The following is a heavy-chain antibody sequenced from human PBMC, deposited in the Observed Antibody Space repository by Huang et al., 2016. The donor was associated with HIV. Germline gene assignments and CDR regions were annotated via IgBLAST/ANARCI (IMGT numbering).Heavy chain of an antibody. CDR3: ARVLYYYDSSGHYQNAFDT. V-gene: IGHV3-20*01. CDR2: INGNGGRT. CDR1: GFRFDDYG. Sequence: EVQLVESGGGVVRPGGSLRLSCVASGFRFDDYGMSWVRQAPGKGLEWVAGINGNGGRTGHGDAVKGRFSISRDNAKNSLYLQMNRLRAEDTALYHCARVLYYYDSSGHYQNAFDTWGQGTMVTVSS. J-gene: IGHJ3*02. D-gene: IGHD3-22*01.